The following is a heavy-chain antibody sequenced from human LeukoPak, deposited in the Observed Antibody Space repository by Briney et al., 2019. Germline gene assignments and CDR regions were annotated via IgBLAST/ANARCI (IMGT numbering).Heavy chain of an antibody. D-gene: IGHD1-26*01. J-gene: IGHJ4*02. Sequence: GGSLRLSCAASGFTFDDYGMSWVRPAPGKGLEWVSGINWNGGSTGYADSVKGRFTISRDNAKNSLYLQMNSLRAEDTALYYCARRRDSGSLQHFDYWGQGTLVTVSS. CDR2: INWNGGST. V-gene: IGHV3-20*04. CDR3: ARRRDSGSLQHFDY. CDR1: GFTFDDYG.